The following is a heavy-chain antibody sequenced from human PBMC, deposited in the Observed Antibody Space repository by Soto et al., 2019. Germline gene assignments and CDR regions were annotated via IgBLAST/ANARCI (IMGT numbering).Heavy chain of an antibody. V-gene: IGHV4-39*01. J-gene: IGHJ4*02. CDR3: ASYGSGRVSEN. D-gene: IGHD3-10*01. CDR1: GGSISSSSYY. CDR2: SYYSGST. Sequence: SETLSLTCTVSGGSISSSSYYWGWIRQPPGKGLEWIGSSYYSGSTYYNPSLNSRVTISVDTSKNQFSLKLSSVTAADTAVYYCASYGSGRVSENWGQGTLVTVSS.